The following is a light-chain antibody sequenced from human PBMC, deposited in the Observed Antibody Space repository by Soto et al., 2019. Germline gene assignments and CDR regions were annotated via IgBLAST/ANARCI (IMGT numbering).Light chain of an antibody. Sequence: DIQMTQSPSSLSAYVGDRVTITCQASQDISNYLNWYQQKPGKAPKLLIYDASNLETGVPSRFSGSGSGTDFTFPISSLQPEDIATYYCQQYDNLLLTFGGGTKVEIK. CDR1: QDISNY. CDR3: QQYDNLLLT. J-gene: IGKJ4*01. V-gene: IGKV1-33*01. CDR2: DAS.